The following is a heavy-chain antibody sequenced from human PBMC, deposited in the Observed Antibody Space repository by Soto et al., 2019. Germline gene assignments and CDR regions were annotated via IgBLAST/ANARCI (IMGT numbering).Heavy chain of an antibody. J-gene: IGHJ5*02. D-gene: IGHD6-13*01. CDR1: GYTFINYD. CDR3: ARTASAGTLNWFDP. V-gene: IGHV1-8*02. Sequence: GASVKVSCKASGYTFINYDISWVRQATGQGLEWMGWMNPGSGKTGYANRFQGRVTMTRDASTSTAHLELSSLTSEDTAVYYCARTASAGTLNWFDPWGQGTLVTVSS. CDR2: MNPGSGKT.